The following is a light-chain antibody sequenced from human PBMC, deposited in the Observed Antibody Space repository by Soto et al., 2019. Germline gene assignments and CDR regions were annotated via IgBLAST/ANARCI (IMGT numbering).Light chain of an antibody. CDR3: QQYSKSPRT. CDR2: GAY. Sequence: PGERAPLSCRASLSVTSYLAWYQKKPGQPPRLLIYGAYNRPTGIPDRFTGSGSGTDFTLTISRLQPEDFAVYYCQQYSKSPRTFGQGTKVGIK. V-gene: IGKV3-20*01. CDR1: LSVTSY. J-gene: IGKJ2*01.